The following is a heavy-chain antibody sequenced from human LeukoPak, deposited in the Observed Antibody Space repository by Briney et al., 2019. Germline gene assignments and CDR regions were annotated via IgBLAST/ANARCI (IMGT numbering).Heavy chain of an antibody. D-gene: IGHD4-11*01. CDR3: ARVSDYSNYFDF. CDR1: GFTFSTYG. J-gene: IGHJ4*02. V-gene: IGHV3-33*01. CDR2: IWYDGSTK. Sequence: GRSLRLSCAASGFTFSTYGMHWVRQAPGKGLEWVAIIWYDGSTKYYAESVKGRFTISRDNSQNMLYLQMNSLRAEDTAVYYCARVSDYSNYFDFWGQGTLVTVSS.